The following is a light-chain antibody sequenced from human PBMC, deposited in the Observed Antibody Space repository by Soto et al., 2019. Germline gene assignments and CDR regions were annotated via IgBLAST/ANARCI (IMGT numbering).Light chain of an antibody. Sequence: QSALTQPASVSGSPGQSITISCTGTSSDVGGVSWYQQHPGKDPKLMIYDVSNRPSGVSNRFSGSESGNTASLTISGLQAGDEADYYCSSYTSSSTRVFGPGTKLTVL. CDR3: SSYTSSSTRV. V-gene: IGLV2-14*01. CDR1: SSDVGG. J-gene: IGLJ1*01. CDR2: DVS.